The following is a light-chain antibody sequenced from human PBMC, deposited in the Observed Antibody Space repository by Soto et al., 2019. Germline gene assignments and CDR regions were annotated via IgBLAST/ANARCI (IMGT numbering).Light chain of an antibody. CDR2: SVS. J-gene: IGKJ1*01. V-gene: IGKV1-39*01. Sequence: IQMTQSPSSLSPSVGDRVTITCRASQSINTYLNWYQQKPGEAPKLLIYSVSTLQSGVPSRFTRGGSGTDFALTIHSLRPEDSATYYCQQSYGVPPFVPGTQVQIK. CDR1: QSINTY. CDR3: QQSYGVPP.